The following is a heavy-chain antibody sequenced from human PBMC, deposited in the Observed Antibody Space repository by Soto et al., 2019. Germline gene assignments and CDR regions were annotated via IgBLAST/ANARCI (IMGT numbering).Heavy chain of an antibody. Sequence: EVQLVESGGVVVQPGGSLRLSCAASGFTFDDYAMHWVRQAPGKGLEWVSLISWDGGSTYYADSVKGRFTISRDNSKNSLYLQMNSLRAEDTALYYCAKGGRGYYYGMDVWGQGTTVTVSS. J-gene: IGHJ6*02. D-gene: IGHD3-10*01. V-gene: IGHV3-43D*04. CDR2: ISWDGGST. CDR3: AKGGRGYYYGMDV. CDR1: GFTFDDYA.